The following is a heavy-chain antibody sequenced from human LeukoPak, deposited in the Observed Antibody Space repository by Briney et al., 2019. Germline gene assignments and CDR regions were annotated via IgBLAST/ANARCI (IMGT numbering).Heavy chain of an antibody. V-gene: IGHV1-18*01. D-gene: IGHD6-19*01. Sequence: ASVKVSCKASGYTFTSYGISWVRQAPGQGLEWMGWISAYNGNTNYAQKLQGRVTMTTDTSTSTAYMELRSLRSDDTAVYYCASLRYSSGRNTFFDYWGQGTLVTVPS. J-gene: IGHJ4*02. CDR2: ISAYNGNT. CDR1: GYTFTSYG. CDR3: ASLRYSSGRNTFFDY.